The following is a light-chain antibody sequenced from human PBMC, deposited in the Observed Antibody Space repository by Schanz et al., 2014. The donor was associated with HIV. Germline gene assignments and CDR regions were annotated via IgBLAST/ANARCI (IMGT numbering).Light chain of an antibody. Sequence: QSVLTQPPSASGTPGQSVTISCSGSSSNTGSNAVHWYQQLPGTAPKLLIYINNQRPSGVPVRFSGSKSATSASLAISGLQSEDEADYFCATWDDSLDGWVFGGGTKLTVL. CDR3: ATWDDSLDGWV. J-gene: IGLJ3*02. V-gene: IGLV1-44*01. CDR1: SSNTGSNA. CDR2: INN.